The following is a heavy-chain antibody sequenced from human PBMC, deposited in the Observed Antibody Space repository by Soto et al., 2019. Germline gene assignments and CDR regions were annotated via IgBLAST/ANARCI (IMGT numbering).Heavy chain of an antibody. CDR2: INPSGGST. CDR3: ARDLTTRKSYYYYGMDV. CDR1: GCTFTSYY. D-gene: IGHD4-17*01. V-gene: IGHV1-46*01. Sequence: GAAVKVSCKACGCTFTSYYMHWVRQAPGQGLEWMGIINPSGGSTSYAQKFQGRVTMTRDTSTSTVYMELSSLRSEDTAVYYCARDLTTRKSYYYYGMDVWGQGTTVTVSS. J-gene: IGHJ6*02.